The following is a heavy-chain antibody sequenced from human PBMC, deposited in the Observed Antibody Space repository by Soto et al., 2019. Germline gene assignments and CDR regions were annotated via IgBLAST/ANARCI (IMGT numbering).Heavy chain of an antibody. V-gene: IGHV1-69*13. CDR2: IIPIFGTA. CDR3: VHSSHDGYYYYGMDV. D-gene: IGHD6-13*01. J-gene: IGHJ6*02. Sequence: SVKVSCKASGGTCSSYAISWVLQAPGQGLEWMGGIIPIFGTANYAQKFQGRVTITANESTSTAYMELSSLRSEDTAVYYCVHSSHDGYYYYGMDVWGQGTTVTVSS. CDR1: GGTCSSYA.